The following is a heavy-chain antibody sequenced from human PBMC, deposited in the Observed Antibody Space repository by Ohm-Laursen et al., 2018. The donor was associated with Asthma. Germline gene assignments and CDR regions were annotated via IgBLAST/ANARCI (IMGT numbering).Heavy chain of an antibody. CDR3: AAQYYDILTGYTLDP. CDR1: GFTFSSYA. CDR2: ISGSGGST. Sequence: SLRLSCAAPGFTFSSYAMSWVRQAPGKGLEWVSAISGSGGSTYYADSVKGRFTISRDNSKNTLYLQMNSLRAEDTAVYYCAAQYYDILTGYTLDPWGQGTLVTVSS. V-gene: IGHV3-23*01. D-gene: IGHD3-9*01. J-gene: IGHJ5*02.